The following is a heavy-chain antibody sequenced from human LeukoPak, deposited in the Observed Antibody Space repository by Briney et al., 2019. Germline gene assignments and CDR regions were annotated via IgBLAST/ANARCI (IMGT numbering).Heavy chain of an antibody. CDR2: MNPNSGNT. CDR3: ARGPLSWELLPGWFDP. J-gene: IGHJ5*02. D-gene: IGHD1-26*01. CDR1: GYTFTSYD. V-gene: IGHV1-8*01. Sequence: GASVKVSCKASGYTFTSYDINWVRQATGQGLEWMGWMNPNSGNTGYAQKFQGRVTMTRNTSISTAYMELSSLRSEDTAVYYCARGPLSWELLPGWFDPWGQGTLVTVSS.